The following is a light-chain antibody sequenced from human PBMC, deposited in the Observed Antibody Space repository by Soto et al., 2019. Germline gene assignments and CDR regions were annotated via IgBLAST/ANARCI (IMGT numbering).Light chain of an antibody. CDR2: GAS. CDR3: QQYNNWPPWT. J-gene: IGKJ1*01. CDR1: QSFSSD. Sequence: EIVMTQSPGTLSVSPGETATLSCRASQSFSSDLAWLQQKPGQAPRLLIYGASTRATGIPARFSGSGSGTEFTLTISSLQSEDFAVYYCQQYNNWPPWTFGQGTKVDIK. V-gene: IGKV3-15*01.